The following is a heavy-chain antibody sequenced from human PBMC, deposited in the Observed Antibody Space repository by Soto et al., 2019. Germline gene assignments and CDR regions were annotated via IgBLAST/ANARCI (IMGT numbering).Heavy chain of an antibody. CDR1: GGSISSSSYY. J-gene: IGHJ2*01. CDR2: IYYSGST. CDR3: ARHWSSGTGTYYWYFDL. V-gene: IGHV4-39*01. D-gene: IGHD1-7*01. Sequence: PSETLSLTCTVSGGSISSSSYYWGWIRQPPGKGLEWIGSIYYSGSTYYNPSLKSRVTISVDTSKNQFSLKLNSVTAADTAVFFCARHWSSGTGTYYWYFDLWGRGTLVTVSS.